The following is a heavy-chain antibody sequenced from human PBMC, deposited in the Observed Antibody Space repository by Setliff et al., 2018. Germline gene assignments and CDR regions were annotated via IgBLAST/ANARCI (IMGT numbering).Heavy chain of an antibody. V-gene: IGHV4-34*01. CDR2: IDRSGRT. J-gene: IGHJ4*02. CDR1: GASFSNYY. D-gene: IGHD3-3*01. Sequence: SETLSLTCTVYGASFSNYYWGWVRQPPEERLEWIGEIDRSGRTKYNPSLKGRVTISVDTSKNQFSLRLSSVTAADTAVYYCRFWSGYYKNDYWGQGTVVTVS. CDR3: RFWSGYYKNDY.